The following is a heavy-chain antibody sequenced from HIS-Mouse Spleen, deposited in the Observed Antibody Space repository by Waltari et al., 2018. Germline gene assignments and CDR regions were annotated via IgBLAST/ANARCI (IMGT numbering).Heavy chain of an antibody. CDR3: ARGKGSSSWYYFDY. J-gene: IGHJ4*02. CDR1: GGSFSGYY. D-gene: IGHD6-13*01. CDR2: INHSGST. Sequence: QVQLQQWGAGLLKPSETLSLTCAVYGGSFSGYYWRWIRQPPGKGLEWIGEINHSGSTNNNPSLKSRVTISVDTSKNQFSLKLSSVTAADTAVYYCARGKGSSSWYYFDYWGQGTLVTVSS. V-gene: IGHV4-34*01.